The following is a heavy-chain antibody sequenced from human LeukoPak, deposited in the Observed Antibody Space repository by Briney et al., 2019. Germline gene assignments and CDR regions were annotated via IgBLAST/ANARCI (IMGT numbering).Heavy chain of an antibody. CDR3: ARPLELGAFDI. Sequence: GASVKVSCKASGYTFTGYYMHWVRQAPGQGLEWMGRINPNSGSTNYAQKFQGRVTMTRDTSISTAYMELSRLRSDDTAVYYCARPLELGAFDIWGQGTMVTVSS. CDR1: GYTFTGYY. V-gene: IGHV1-2*06. J-gene: IGHJ3*02. CDR2: INPNSGST. D-gene: IGHD3-16*01.